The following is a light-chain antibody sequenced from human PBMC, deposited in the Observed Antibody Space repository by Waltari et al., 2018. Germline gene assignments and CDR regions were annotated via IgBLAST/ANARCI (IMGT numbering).Light chain of an antibody. CDR1: SSDVGSYNL. V-gene: IGLV2-23*01. J-gene: IGLJ1*01. Sequence: SALTQPAAVSGSPGQSITISCTGTSSDVGSYNLVSWYQQNPGKAPKLMIYEGSKRPSCVSHRSSGSKSGNTAPRTISVLQAEDEADYYCCSYAGSSTYVFGTGTKVTVL. CDR3: CSYAGSSTYV. CDR2: EGS.